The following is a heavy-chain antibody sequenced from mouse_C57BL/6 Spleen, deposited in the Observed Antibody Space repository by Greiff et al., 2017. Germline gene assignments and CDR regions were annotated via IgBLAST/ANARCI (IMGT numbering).Heavy chain of an antibody. CDR3: ARSPIYYGTGYYFGY. CDR1: GYTFTGYW. D-gene: IGHD1-1*01. Sequence: VKLMESGAELMKPGASVKLSCKATGYTFTGYWIEWVKQRPGHGLEWIGEILPGSGSANYNEKFKGKATFTADTSSNTAYMQLSSLTTEDSAIYYCARSPIYYGTGYYFGYWGQGTTLTVSS. V-gene: IGHV1-9*01. CDR2: ILPGSGSA. J-gene: IGHJ2*01.